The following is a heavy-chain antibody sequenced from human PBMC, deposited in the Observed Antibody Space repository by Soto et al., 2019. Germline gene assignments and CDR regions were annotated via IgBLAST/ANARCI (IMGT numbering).Heavy chain of an antibody. CDR1: GFTFSSYS. Sequence: GGSLRLSCAASGFTFSSYSMNWVRQAPGKGLEWVSSISSSSSYIYYADSVKGRFTISRDNAKNSLYLQMNSLRAEDTAVYYCARDHLVRRRDYSGMAVWGQGTRVTFSS. D-gene: IGHD3-10*01. J-gene: IGHJ6*02. CDR3: ARDHLVRRRDYSGMAV. CDR2: ISSSSSYI. V-gene: IGHV3-21*01.